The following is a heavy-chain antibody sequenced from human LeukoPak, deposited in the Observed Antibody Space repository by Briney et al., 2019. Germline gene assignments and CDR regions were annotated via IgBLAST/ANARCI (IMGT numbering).Heavy chain of an antibody. CDR2: IYSGVST. J-gene: IGHJ4*02. V-gene: IGHV3-53*01. CDR1: GFTVSSNY. CDR3: ARDSVAVAGRDY. D-gene: IGHD6-13*01. Sequence: GGSLRLSCAASGFTVSSNYMSWVRQAPGKGPEWVSVIYSGVSTYYADSVKGRFTISRDNSKNTLYLQMTRLRAEDTAVYYCARDSVAVAGRDYWGQGTLVTVSS.